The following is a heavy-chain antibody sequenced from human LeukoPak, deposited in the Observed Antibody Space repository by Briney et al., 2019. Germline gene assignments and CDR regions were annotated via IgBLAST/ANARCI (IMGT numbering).Heavy chain of an antibody. J-gene: IGHJ4*02. D-gene: IGHD5-18*01. Sequence: PGGSLRLSCAASGFTFSSYAMSWVRQGPGKGLEWVSAISGSGGSTYYADSVKGRFTISRDNSKNTLYLQMNSLRAEDTAVYYCAIWSIRVDTAMVTGNFDYWGQGTLVTVSS. CDR1: GFTFSSYA. CDR2: ISGSGGST. CDR3: AIWSIRVDTAMVTGNFDY. V-gene: IGHV3-23*01.